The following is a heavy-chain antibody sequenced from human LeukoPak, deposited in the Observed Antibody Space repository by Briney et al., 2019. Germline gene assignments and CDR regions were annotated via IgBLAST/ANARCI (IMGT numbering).Heavy chain of an antibody. D-gene: IGHD3-9*01. CDR3: ARDDILTGYRDY. V-gene: IGHV3-53*01. CDR2: IYSGGST. J-gene: IGHJ4*02. CDR1: GYSFSDYY. Sequence: GGSLRLSCTASGYSFSDYYMSWVRQAPGKGLEWVSVIYSGGSTYYADSVKGRFTISRDNSKNTLYLQMNSLRAEDTAVYYCARDDILTGYRDYWGQGTLVTVSS.